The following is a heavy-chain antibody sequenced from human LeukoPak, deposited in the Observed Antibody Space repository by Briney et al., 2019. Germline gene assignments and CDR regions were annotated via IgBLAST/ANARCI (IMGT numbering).Heavy chain of an antibody. CDR1: GYTFTSYG. Sequence: ASVKVSCKASGYTFTSYGISWVRQAPGQGLEWMGWISAYNGNTNYAQKLQGRVTMTTDISTSTAYMELRSLRSDDTAVYYCARATDYYDSSGKDYWGQGTLVTVSS. D-gene: IGHD3-22*01. V-gene: IGHV1-18*01. CDR3: ARATDYYDSSGKDY. CDR2: ISAYNGNT. J-gene: IGHJ4*02.